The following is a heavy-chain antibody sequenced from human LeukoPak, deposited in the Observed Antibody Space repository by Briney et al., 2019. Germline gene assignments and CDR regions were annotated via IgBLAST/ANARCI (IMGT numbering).Heavy chain of an antibody. J-gene: IGHJ4*02. CDR2: IYNGGST. Sequence: PGGSLRLSCAASGFTVSSNYMSWVRQAPGKGLEWVSVIYNGGSTYYADSVKGRFTISRDNAKNSLYLQIDSLRAEDSAVYYCARGTTGTVYEGYFDYWGQGTLVTVSS. D-gene: IGHD1-1*01. CDR1: GFTVSSNY. CDR3: ARGTTGTVYEGYFDY. V-gene: IGHV3-66*01.